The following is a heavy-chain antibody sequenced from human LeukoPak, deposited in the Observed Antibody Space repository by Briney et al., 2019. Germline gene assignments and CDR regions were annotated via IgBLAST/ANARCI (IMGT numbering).Heavy chain of an antibody. D-gene: IGHD3-16*01. CDR2: IYHSGST. CDR3: ARKGKLGDAFDI. J-gene: IGHJ3*02. CDR1: GGSISSGGYY. Sequence: SQTLSLTCTVSGGSISSGGYYWSWIRQPPGKGLEWIGYIYHSGSTYYNPSLKSRVTISVDTSKNQFSLNLSSVTAADTAVYYCARKGKLGDAFDIWGQGTMVTVSS. V-gene: IGHV4-30-2*01.